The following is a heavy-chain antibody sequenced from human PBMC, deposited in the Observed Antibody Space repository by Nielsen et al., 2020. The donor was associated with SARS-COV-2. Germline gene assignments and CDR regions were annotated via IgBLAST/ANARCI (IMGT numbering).Heavy chain of an antibody. V-gene: IGHV1-2*06. Sequence: APVKVSCKASGYTFTGYYMHWVRQAPGQGLEWMGRINPNSGGTNYAQKFQGRVTMTRDTSISTAYMELSRLRSDDTAVYYCASGVTIFGVVIYPDIWGQGTMVTVSS. CDR3: ASGVTIFGVVIYPDI. CDR1: GYTFTGYY. D-gene: IGHD3-3*01. J-gene: IGHJ3*02. CDR2: INPNSGGT.